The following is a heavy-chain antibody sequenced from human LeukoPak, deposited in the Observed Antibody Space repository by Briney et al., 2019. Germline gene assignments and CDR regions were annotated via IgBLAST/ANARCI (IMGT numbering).Heavy chain of an antibody. CDR2: IRLDGSNK. CDR1: GFTFSSYG. Sequence: GGSLRLSCAGSGFTFSSYGMHWVRQAPGKGLEWVAFIRLDGSNKYYGDSVKGRFTISRDNSKNTPYLQMNSLRPEDTAVYYCAKDSSGYTYGYGNYWGQGTLVTVSS. V-gene: IGHV3-30*02. D-gene: IGHD5-18*01. J-gene: IGHJ4*02. CDR3: AKDSSGYTYGYGNY.